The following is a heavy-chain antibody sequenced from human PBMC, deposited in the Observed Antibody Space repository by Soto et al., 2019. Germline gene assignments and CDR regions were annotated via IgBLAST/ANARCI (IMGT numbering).Heavy chain of an antibody. CDR3: TRDTSGYHPTY. Sequence: PSETLSPTCTLSGASVNSANYYWSWIRQPPGKGLEWIGFIYYSGSTKYNPSLKSRVTVSLDTSKSQNSLNLTSVTAADTAVYYCTRDTSGYHPTYWGQGTLVTVSS. D-gene: IGHD3-22*01. J-gene: IGHJ4*02. CDR1: GASVNSANYY. V-gene: IGHV4-61*01. CDR2: IYYSGST.